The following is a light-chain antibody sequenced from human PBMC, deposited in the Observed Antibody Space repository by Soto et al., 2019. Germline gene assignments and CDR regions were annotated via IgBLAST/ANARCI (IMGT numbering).Light chain of an antibody. J-gene: IGKJ4*01. Sequence: EIVMTQSPATLSVSPGERATLSCRASQSVSSNLAWYQQKPGQAPRLLIYGASTGATGIPARFSGSGSGIEFTLTISSLQSEDFAVYYCQQYDNWPTSFGGGTKVEIK. CDR3: QQYDNWPTS. CDR2: GAS. V-gene: IGKV3-15*01. CDR1: QSVSSN.